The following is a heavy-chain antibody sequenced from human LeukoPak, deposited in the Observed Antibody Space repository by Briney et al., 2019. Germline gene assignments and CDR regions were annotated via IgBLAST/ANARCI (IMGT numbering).Heavy chain of an antibody. CDR2: IYTSGGT. V-gene: IGHV4-61*02. Sequence: PSETLSLTCTVSGGSISSGSYYWSWIRQPAGKGLEWIGRIYTSGGTNCNPSLKSRVTISVDTSKNQFSLKLSSVTAADTAVYYCARDTPNYYYYMDVWGKGTTVTVSS. CDR3: ARDTPNYYYYMDV. J-gene: IGHJ6*03. CDR1: GGSISSGSYY.